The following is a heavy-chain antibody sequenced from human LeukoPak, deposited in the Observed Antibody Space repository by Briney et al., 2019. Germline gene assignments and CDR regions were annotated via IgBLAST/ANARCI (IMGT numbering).Heavy chain of an antibody. CDR3: TRWLSH. J-gene: IGHJ4*02. Sequence: GGSLRLSCAASGFTVSSNYMTWVRQAPGKELEWVSVIYSGGTTSYADSVKGRFTISRDDSKNTLYLQMNSLRDEDTAVYYCTRWLSHWGQGTLVTVSS. V-gene: IGHV3-66*01. CDR1: GFTVSSNY. CDR2: IYSGGTT. D-gene: IGHD3-10*01.